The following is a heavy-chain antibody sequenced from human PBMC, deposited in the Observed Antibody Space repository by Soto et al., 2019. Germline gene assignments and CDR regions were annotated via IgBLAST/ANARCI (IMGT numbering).Heavy chain of an antibody. D-gene: IGHD4-17*01. Sequence: QVQLVQSGAEVKKPGASVKVSCKASGYTFTHYGITWVRQAPEQGLEWMGWINSFSGDTNYPQKLQGRLTMTTDTSTNTVYMELRNLRSDDTAAYYCARDLDSGGKYWYFDIWGRGTLVTVSS. CDR1: GYTFTHYG. J-gene: IGHJ2*01. V-gene: IGHV1-18*01. CDR3: ARDLDSGGKYWYFDI. CDR2: INSFSGDT.